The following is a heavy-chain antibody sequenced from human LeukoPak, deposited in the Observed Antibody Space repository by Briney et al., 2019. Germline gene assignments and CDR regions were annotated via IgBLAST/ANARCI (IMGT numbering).Heavy chain of an antibody. CDR2: IYYSGST. CDR3: ARRYGGYSNFDY. Sequence: PSETLSLTCTVSGGSISTYYWSWIRQPPGKGLEWIGYIYYSGSTNYNPSLKSRVTISADTSKNQFSLKLTSVTAADTAVYYCARRYGGYSNFDYWGQGTLVTVSS. J-gene: IGHJ4*02. CDR1: GGSISTYY. D-gene: IGHD5-12*01. V-gene: IGHV4-59*08.